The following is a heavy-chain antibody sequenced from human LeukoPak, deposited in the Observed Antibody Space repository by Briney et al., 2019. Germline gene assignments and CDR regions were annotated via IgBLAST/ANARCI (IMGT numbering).Heavy chain of an antibody. Sequence: GGSLRLSCAASGFSFSDYYMSWIRQAPGKGLEWVSYISDTSSVIYYADSVKGRFTISRDNSKNTPYLQMNSLRAEDTAVYYCAKDLRAVAGKSPIFFDYWGQGTLVTVSS. J-gene: IGHJ4*02. CDR2: ISDTSSVI. CDR3: AKDLRAVAGKSPIFFDY. D-gene: IGHD6-19*01. CDR1: GFSFSDYY. V-gene: IGHV3-11*04.